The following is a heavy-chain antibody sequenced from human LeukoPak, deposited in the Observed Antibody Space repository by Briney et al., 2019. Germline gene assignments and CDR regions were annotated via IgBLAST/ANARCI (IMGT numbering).Heavy chain of an antibody. Sequence: SQTLSLTCAVSGDSVSSNSAAWNWIRQSTSRGLEWLGRTYYRSKWYDDYAVSVNSRMTINTDTSKNQFSLQLNSVTPEDTAVYYCARALIAVGAHYFDYWGQGNLVTVSS. J-gene: IGHJ4*02. CDR1: GDSVSSNSAA. V-gene: IGHV6-1*01. CDR3: ARALIAVGAHYFDY. CDR2: TYYRSKWYD. D-gene: IGHD6-19*01.